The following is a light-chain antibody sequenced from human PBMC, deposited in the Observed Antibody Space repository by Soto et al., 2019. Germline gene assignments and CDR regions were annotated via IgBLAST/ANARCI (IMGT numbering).Light chain of an antibody. CDR3: SSYTSSSSYV. Sequence: QSALTQPASVSGSPGQSITISCTGSSSDVGGYNYVSWYQQHPGKAPQLMIFDVTYRPSGVSNRFSGSKSGNTASLTISGLQAEDEADYYCSSYTSSSSYVFGTGTKLTVL. V-gene: IGLV2-14*03. J-gene: IGLJ1*01. CDR1: SSDVGGYNY. CDR2: DVT.